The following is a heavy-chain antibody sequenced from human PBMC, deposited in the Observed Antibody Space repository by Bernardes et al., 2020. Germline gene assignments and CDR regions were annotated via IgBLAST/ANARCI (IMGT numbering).Heavy chain of an antibody. D-gene: IGHD6-13*01. J-gene: IGHJ5*02. CDR3: ARGRGIAAVSWFDP. CDR1: GGSFSGYY. Sequence: SETLSLTCAVYGGSFSGYYWSWIRQPPGKGLEWIGEINHSGSTNYNPSLKSRVTISVDTSKNQFSLKLSSVTAADTAVYYCARGRGIAAVSWFDPWGQGTLVTVSS. V-gene: IGHV4-34*01. CDR2: INHSGST.